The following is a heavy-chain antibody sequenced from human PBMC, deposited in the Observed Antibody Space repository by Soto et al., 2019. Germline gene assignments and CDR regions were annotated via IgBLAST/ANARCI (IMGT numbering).Heavy chain of an antibody. J-gene: IGHJ6*02. CDR2: MSFDGSNK. D-gene: IGHD1-1*01. CDR3: AKEFGWELQLSHPYYNSGMDV. V-gene: IGHV3-30*18. Sequence: QVQLVESGGGVVQPGRSLRLSCAASGFTFRSYGMHWVRQAPGKGLKWVALMSFDGSNKYYADSVRGRFTISSDNSKSTLYLQMDILRPEDTAVYYCAKEFGWELQLSHPYYNSGMDVWGQGTTVTVSS. CDR1: GFTFRSYG.